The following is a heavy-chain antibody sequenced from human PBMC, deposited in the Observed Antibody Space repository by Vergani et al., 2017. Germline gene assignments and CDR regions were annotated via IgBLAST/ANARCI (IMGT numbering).Heavy chain of an antibody. J-gene: IGHJ4*02. CDR3: AKPREQWLVPRAPSFDY. CDR1: GFTFSTYA. Sequence: EVQLLESGGGLVQPGGSLRLSCSASGFTFSTYAMSWVRQAPGKGLEWVSAISGSGGSTYYADSVKGRFTISRDNSKNTLYLQMNSLKADDTAVYYCAKPREQWLVPRAPSFDYWGQGTLVTVSS. CDR2: ISGSGGST. V-gene: IGHV3-23*01. D-gene: IGHD6-19*01.